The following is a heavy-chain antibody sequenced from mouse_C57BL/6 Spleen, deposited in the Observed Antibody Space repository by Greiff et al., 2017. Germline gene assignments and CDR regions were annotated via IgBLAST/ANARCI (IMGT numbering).Heavy chain of an antibody. CDR3: ARLGYGSS. CDR2: IYPSDSET. Sequence: QVQLQQPGAELVRPGSSVKLSCKASGYTFTSYWMDWVKQRPGQGLEWIGNIYPSDSETHYNQKFKDKDTLTVDKSSSTAYMQLSSLTSEDSAVYYCARLGYGSSWGQGTTLTVSS. CDR1: GYTFTSYW. V-gene: IGHV1-61*01. J-gene: IGHJ2*01. D-gene: IGHD1-1*01.